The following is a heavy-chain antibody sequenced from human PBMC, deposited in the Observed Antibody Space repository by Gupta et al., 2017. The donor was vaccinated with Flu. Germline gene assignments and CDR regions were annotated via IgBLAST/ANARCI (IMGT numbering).Heavy chain of an antibody. J-gene: IGHJ3*02. CDR3: ARPXAPKCNMRDGFDI. V-gene: IGHV3-30*03. CDR2: SSYDGKNK. CDR1: GLSFRDYV. Sequence: QAQLERSGGAVVERGTSLRLSCVASGLSFRDYVMHRVRQTPGKGLEWVAASSYDGKNKYYGDSVKGRFTISRDNSKNTSDLQMNSLRGEDKXVXYSARPXAPKCNMRDGFDIWGQGTMVTVSS. D-gene: IGHD2/OR15-2a*01.